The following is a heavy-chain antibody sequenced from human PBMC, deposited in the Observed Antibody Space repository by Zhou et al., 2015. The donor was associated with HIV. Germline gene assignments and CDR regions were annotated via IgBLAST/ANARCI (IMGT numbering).Heavy chain of an antibody. CDR3: AREGWGSWYFDL. CDR2: IIPIFGTP. V-gene: IGHV1-69*06. D-gene: IGHD7-27*01. J-gene: IGHJ2*01. Sequence: QVQLVQSGAEVKKPGSSVKVACKASGGTFNTNEISWVRQAPGQGLEWMGGIIPIFGTPNYAPKFRGRVTLTADTSTRTHYLELSNLRSEDTAVYYCAREGWGSWYFDLWGRGTLVSVSS. CDR1: GGTFNTNE.